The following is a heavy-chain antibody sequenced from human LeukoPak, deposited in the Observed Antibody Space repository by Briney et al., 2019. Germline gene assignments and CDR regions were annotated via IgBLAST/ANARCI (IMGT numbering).Heavy chain of an antibody. Sequence: GASLKISCKGSGYSFTSYLNAGGRQRPGKGLGGVGIIYPGDSDTRYSPSFQGQVPISADKSISTAYLQWSSLKASDTAMYYCARFHRFGELFSDYWGQGTLVTVSS. CDR1: GYSFTSYL. CDR3: ARFHRFGELFSDY. CDR2: IYPGDSDT. D-gene: IGHD3-10*01. V-gene: IGHV5-51*01. J-gene: IGHJ4*02.